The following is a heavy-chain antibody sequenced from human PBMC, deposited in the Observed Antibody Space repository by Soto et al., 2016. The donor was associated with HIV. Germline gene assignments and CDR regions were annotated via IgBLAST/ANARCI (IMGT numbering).Heavy chain of an antibody. J-gene: IGHJ4*02. CDR3: ATEFYYDSAY. CDR2: INPSGGRT. CDR1: GYTFTNYY. Sequence: QVQLVQSGAEVKKPGASVKVSCKASGYTFTNYYMHWVRQTPGQGLEWMGIINPSGGRTNYAQKFRGRITLTRDTSTSTVHMDLSSLRSEDTAVYYCATEFYYDSAYWGQGNAGHRLL. V-gene: IGHV1-46*01. D-gene: IGHD3-22*01.